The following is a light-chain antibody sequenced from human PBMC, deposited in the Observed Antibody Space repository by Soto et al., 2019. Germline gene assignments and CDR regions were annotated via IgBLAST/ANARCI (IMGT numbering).Light chain of an antibody. Sequence: QAVVTQEPSLTVSPGGTVTLTCGSSTGAVTSGHYPYWFQQKPGQAPRTLIYDTSNKHSWTPARFSGSLLGGKAALTLSGAQPEVEAEYYCLLSYSGARPRFGTGTSSPS. CDR3: LLSYSGARPR. CDR2: DTS. J-gene: IGLJ1*01. V-gene: IGLV7-46*01. CDR1: TGAVTSGHY.